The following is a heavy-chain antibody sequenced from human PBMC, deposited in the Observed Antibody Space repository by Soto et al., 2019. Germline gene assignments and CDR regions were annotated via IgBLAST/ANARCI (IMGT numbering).Heavy chain of an antibody. CDR1: GGYFRCYD. CDR3: ARYRRGYCSSTSCYTLGYYYYYYYMDV. Sequence: PSETLSVTCAVYGGYFRCYDWSWIRQPTGKGLEWIGEINHSGSTNYNPSLKSRVTISVDTSKNQFSLKLSSVTAADTAVYYCARYRRGYCSSTSCYTLGYYYYYYYMDVWGKGTTVTVSS. J-gene: IGHJ6*03. V-gene: IGHV4-34*01. D-gene: IGHD2-2*02. CDR2: INHSGST.